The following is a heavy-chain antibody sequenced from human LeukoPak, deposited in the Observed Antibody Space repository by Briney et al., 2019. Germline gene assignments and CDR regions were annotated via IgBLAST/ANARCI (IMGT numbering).Heavy chain of an antibody. V-gene: IGHV3-13*01. CDR3: ARQSTPHGNFDY. D-gene: IGHD1-26*01. J-gene: IGHJ4*02. CDR1: GFTLSSYA. CDR2: IGTAGDT. Sequence: GGSLRLSCAASGFTLSSYAVHWVRQPAGKGLEWVSAIGTAGDTFYPGSVKGRFTISRENAKKSLFLQMNSLRVEDTAAYYCARQSTPHGNFDYWGQGTLVTVSS.